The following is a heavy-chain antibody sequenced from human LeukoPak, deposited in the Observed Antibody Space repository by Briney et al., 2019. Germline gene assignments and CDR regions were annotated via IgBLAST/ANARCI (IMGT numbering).Heavy chain of an antibody. D-gene: IGHD6-13*01. Sequence: SETLSLTCTVSGGSHSSYYWSLIRQPAGKGLEWIGRIYTSGSTNYNPSLKSRVTMSVDTSKNQFSLKLSSVTAADTAVYYCARDKLIAAAGLFDYWGQGTLVTVSS. V-gene: IGHV4-4*07. CDR1: GGSHSSYY. CDR2: IYTSGST. CDR3: ARDKLIAAAGLFDY. J-gene: IGHJ4*02.